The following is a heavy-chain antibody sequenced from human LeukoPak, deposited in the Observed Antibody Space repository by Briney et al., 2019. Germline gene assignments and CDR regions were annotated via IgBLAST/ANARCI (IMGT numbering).Heavy chain of an antibody. D-gene: IGHD5-18*01. J-gene: IGHJ4*02. CDR1: GYTFTSYG. V-gene: IGHV1-18*01. CDR3: ARDGYPWIQLSYYFDY. CDR2: ISAYDGNT. Sequence: GASVKVSCKASGYTFTSYGISWVRQAPGQGLEWMGWISAYDGNTNYAQKLQGRVTMTTDTSTSTAYMELRSLRSDDTAVYYCARDGYPWIQLSYYFDYWGQGTLVTVSS.